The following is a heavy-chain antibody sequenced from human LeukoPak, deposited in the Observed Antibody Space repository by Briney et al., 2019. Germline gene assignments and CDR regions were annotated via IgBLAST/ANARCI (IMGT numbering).Heavy chain of an antibody. V-gene: IGHV4-30-2*01. J-gene: IGHJ6*02. CDR3: ARGPGFGGPNYYYGMDV. CDR1: GGSISSGGYY. CDR2: IYHSGST. D-gene: IGHD3-10*01. Sequence: TLSLTCTVSGGSISSGGYYWSWIRQPPGKGLEWIGYIYHSGSTYYNPSLKSRVTISVDRSKNQFSLKLSSVTAADTAVYYCARGPGFGGPNYYYGMDVWGQGTTVTVSS.